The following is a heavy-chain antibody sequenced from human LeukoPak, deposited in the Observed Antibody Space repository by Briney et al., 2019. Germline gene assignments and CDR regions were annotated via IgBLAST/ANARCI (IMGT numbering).Heavy chain of an antibody. V-gene: IGHV3-23*01. Sequence: PGGSLRLSCAASGFTFSSSGMSWVRQAPGKGLEWLSAISGSGGSTYYADSVKGRFTISRDNSKNTLYLQMNSLRAEDTAVYYCAKVSLGDTAPGDDPWGQGTLVTVSS. CDR3: AKVSLGDTAPGDDP. J-gene: IGHJ5*02. CDR2: ISGSGGST. D-gene: IGHD5-18*01. CDR1: GFTFSSSG.